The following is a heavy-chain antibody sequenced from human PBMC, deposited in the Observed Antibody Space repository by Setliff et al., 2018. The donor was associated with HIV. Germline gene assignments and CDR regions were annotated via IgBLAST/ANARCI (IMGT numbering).Heavy chain of an antibody. J-gene: IGHJ3*02. CDR1: GYTFTSYA. CDR2: ISTNTGNP. Sequence: ASVKVSCKASGYTFTSYAMNWVRQAPGQGLEWMGRISTNTGNPAYAQGFTGRFVFSLDTSVSTAYLQISSLKAEDTAVYYCARKQSWSSGGEAFDIWGQGTMVTVSS. V-gene: IGHV7-4-1*02. CDR3: ARKQSWSSGGEAFDI. D-gene: IGHD2-8*01.